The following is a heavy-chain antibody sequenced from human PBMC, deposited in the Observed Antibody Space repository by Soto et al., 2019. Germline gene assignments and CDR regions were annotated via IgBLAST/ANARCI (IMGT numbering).Heavy chain of an antibody. CDR1: GGSISSSSYY. CDR3: ARHWDKYYDFWSGYSSPFDY. V-gene: IGHV4-39*01. CDR2: IYYSGST. J-gene: IGHJ4*02. Sequence: ETLSLTCTVSGGSISSSSYYWGWIRQPPGKGLEWIGSIYYSGSTYYNPSLKSRVTISVDTSKNQFSLKLSSVTAADTAVYYCARHWDKYYDFWSGYSSPFDYWGQGTLVTVSS. D-gene: IGHD3-3*01.